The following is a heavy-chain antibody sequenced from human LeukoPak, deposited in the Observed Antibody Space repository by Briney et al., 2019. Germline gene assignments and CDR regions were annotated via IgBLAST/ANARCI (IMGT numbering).Heavy chain of an antibody. Sequence: SETLSLTCTVSGGSISSSFYSWGWIRQPPGKGLEWIGSMYYSGSAHYNLSLRSRVTMSVDTSKNQFSLKLSSVTAADTAIYFCASATTYSIDDWGQGTLVTVSS. J-gene: IGHJ4*01. CDR2: MYYSGSA. CDR3: ASATTYSIDD. V-gene: IGHV4-39*01. D-gene: IGHD5-12*01. CDR1: GGSISSSFYS.